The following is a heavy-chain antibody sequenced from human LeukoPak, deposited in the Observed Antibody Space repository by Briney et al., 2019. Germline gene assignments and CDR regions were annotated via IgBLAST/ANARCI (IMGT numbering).Heavy chain of an antibody. CDR1: GYTFTNYY. J-gene: IGHJ4*02. CDR3: ASCYYDSSGYYYFDY. V-gene: IGHV1-46*01. D-gene: IGHD3-22*01. CDR2: INPSGDSA. Sequence: GASVKVSCKASGYTFTNYYMHWVRQAPGQGLERMGIINPSGDSAIYAHNFQGRVTMTRDTSTTTVYMELSSLRSEDTAVYYCASCYYDSSGYYYFDYWGQGTLVTVSS.